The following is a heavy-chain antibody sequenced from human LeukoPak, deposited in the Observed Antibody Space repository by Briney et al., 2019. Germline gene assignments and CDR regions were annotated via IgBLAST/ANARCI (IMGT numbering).Heavy chain of an antibody. CDR2: ISAYNGNT. CDR3: ARSADLLGESSQVDY. Sequence: ASVKVSCKASGYTFTSYGISWVRQAPGQGLEWMGWISAYNGNTNYAQKLQGRVTMTTDTSTSTAYMELRSLRSDDTAVYYCARSADLLGESSQVDYWGQGTLVTVSS. V-gene: IGHV1-18*01. CDR1: GYTFTSYG. J-gene: IGHJ4*02. D-gene: IGHD3-16*01.